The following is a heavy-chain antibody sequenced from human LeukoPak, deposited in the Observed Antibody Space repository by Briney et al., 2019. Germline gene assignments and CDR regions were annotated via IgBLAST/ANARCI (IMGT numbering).Heavy chain of an antibody. V-gene: IGHV3-33*01. CDR1: GFTFSSYG. J-gene: IGHJ4*02. Sequence: PGGSLRLSCAASGFTFSSYGMHWVRQAPGKGLEWVAVIWHDGSNTFYADSVKGRFTISRDNSKNTLYLQMNSLRAEDTAVYHCARNREYSSSWYVDYWGQGTLVTVSS. D-gene: IGHD6-13*01. CDR2: IWHDGSNT. CDR3: ARNREYSSSWYVDY.